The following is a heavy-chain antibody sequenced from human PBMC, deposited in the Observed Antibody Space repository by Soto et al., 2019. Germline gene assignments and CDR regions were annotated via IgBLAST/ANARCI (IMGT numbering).Heavy chain of an antibody. V-gene: IGHV7-4-1*01. J-gene: IGHJ4*02. CDR1: GYTFTSYA. Sequence: QVQLEQSGSELKKPGASVTVSCKASGYTFTSYAMDWVRQAPGQGLEWMGWINTNTGNPTYAQGFTGRFVFSLDTTVSTAYLQIYSLKAEDTAMYYCARGTPVMVDYWGQGTLVTVSS. D-gene: IGHD2-21*01. CDR3: ARGTPVMVDY. CDR2: INTNTGNP.